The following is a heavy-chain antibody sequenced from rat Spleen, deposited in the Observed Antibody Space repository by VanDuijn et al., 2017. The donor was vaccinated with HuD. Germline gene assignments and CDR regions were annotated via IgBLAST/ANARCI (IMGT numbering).Heavy chain of an antibody. V-gene: IGHV2-47*01. CDR2: IWSNGGT. Sequence: VQLVESGGGLVQPGRSMKLSCAASGFTFNNYWMTWIRQAPGKGLEWMGVIWSNGGTDYNSAIKSRLSISRDTSKSQVFLKMNSLQTEDTAMYFCARKSTYFDFWGPGTMVTVSS. J-gene: IGHJ1*01. CDR3: ARKSTYFDF. CDR1: GFTFNNYW.